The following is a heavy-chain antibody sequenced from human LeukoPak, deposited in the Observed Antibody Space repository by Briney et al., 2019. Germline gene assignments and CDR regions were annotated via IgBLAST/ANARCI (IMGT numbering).Heavy chain of an antibody. J-gene: IGHJ4*02. CDR3: ARGTEDYYDSSGYPFDY. CDR2: ITSSSRYI. CDR1: GFIFSGYS. Sequence: GGSLRLSCAASGFIFSGYSINWVRQAPGKGLEWVSSITSSSRYIYYADSLKGRFTISRDNAKNSLYLQMNSLRAEDTAVYYCARGTEDYYDSSGYPFDYWGQGTLVTVSS. V-gene: IGHV3-21*01. D-gene: IGHD3-22*01.